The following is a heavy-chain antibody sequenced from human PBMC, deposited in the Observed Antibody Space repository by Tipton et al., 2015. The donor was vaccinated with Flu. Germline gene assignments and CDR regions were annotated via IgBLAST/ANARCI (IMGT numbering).Heavy chain of an antibody. CDR3: AREHINSWGY. CDR1: GDSVSSNNVA. Sequence: GLVKPSQTLSLTCAISGDSVSSNNVAWNCIRQSPSRGLEWLGRTYYRSKWYTNYADSLNSRITINPDTSKNQFPLQLNSVTPEDKAFYYCAREHINSWGYWRQGIVVTVSS. CDR2: TYYRSKWYT. V-gene: IGHV6-1*01. D-gene: IGHD6-13*01. J-gene: IGHJ1*01.